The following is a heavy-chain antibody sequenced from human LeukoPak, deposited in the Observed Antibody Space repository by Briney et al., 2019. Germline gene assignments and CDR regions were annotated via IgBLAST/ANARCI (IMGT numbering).Heavy chain of an antibody. CDR3: AHGSGWYDF. Sequence: GASVKVSFKASGYSFTIYGRTWGRQAPGQGLEWIGWISAHNNTNYTQNLQGRVTMTTDTSTSTGYMELRSLRPDDTAVYYCAHGSGWYDFWGQGTLVTVSS. CDR1: GYSFTIYG. J-gene: IGHJ5*01. CDR2: ISAHNNT. D-gene: IGHD6-19*01. V-gene: IGHV1-18*01.